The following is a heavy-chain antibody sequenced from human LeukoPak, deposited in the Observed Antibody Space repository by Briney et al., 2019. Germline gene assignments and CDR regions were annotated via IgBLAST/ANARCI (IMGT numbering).Heavy chain of an antibody. J-gene: IGHJ4*02. CDR1: GGTFSSYA. D-gene: IGHD3-22*01. CDR3: ARDRMTYYYESGGFDY. CDR2: IIPIFGTA. Sequence: SVKVSCKASGGTFSSYAISWVRQASGQGLEWMGGIIPIFGTANYAQKFQGRVTITTDESTSTAYMELSSLRSEDTAVYYCARDRMTYYYESGGFDYWGQGTLVTVSS. V-gene: IGHV1-69*05.